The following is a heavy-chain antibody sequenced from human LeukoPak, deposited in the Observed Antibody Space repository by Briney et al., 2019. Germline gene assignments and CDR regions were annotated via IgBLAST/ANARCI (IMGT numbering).Heavy chain of an antibody. V-gene: IGHV4-59*01. J-gene: IGHJ6*03. CDR1: GGSISSYY. CDR2: IYYSGST. Sequence: SETLSLTCTVSGGSISSYYWSWIRQPPGKGLEWIGYIYYSGSTNYNPSLKSRVTMSVDTSKNQFSLKLGSVTAADTAVYYCARGDCSSTSCYFGYYYMDVWGKGTTVTVSS. D-gene: IGHD2-2*01. CDR3: ARGDCSSTSCYFGYYYMDV.